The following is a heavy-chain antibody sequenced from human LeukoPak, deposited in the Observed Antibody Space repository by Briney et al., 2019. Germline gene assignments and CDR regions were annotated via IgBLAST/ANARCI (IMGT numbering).Heavy chain of an antibody. Sequence: SETLSLTCAVYGGSLSGYYWSLLRQPPGKGLEWIGEINHSGSTNYNPSLKSRVTISIDTSKNQFSLKLSSVTAADTAVYYCARGDPYYHGSGSYSPYYFDYWGQGTLVTVSS. CDR1: GGSLSGYY. V-gene: IGHV4-34*01. J-gene: IGHJ4*02. CDR2: INHSGST. D-gene: IGHD3-10*01. CDR3: ARGDPYYHGSGSYSPYYFDY.